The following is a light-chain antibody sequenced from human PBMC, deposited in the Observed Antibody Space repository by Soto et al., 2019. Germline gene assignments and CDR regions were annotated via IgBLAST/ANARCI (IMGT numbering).Light chain of an antibody. CDR3: SSYTSSSTPL. V-gene: IGLV2-14*01. J-gene: IGLJ2*01. CDR2: EVG. CDR1: SSDVGGYNY. Sequence: QSVLTQPASVSGSPGQSITISCTGTSSDVGGYNYVSWYQQHPGKAPKLMIYEVGNRPSGVSNRFSGSKSGNAASLTISGLQAEDEADYYCSSYTSSSTPLFGGGTKLTVL.